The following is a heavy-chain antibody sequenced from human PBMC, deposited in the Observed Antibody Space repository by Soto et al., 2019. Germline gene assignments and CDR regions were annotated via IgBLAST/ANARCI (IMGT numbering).Heavy chain of an antibody. V-gene: IGHV3-30*18. J-gene: IGHJ4*02. D-gene: IGHD6-13*01. CDR1: GFTFSKFA. Sequence: PGGSLRLSCAASGFTFSKFAMSWVRQAPGKGLEWVAVITYDGSNKYYADSVKGRFTISRDNSKNTLYLQMNSLRAEDTAVYYCAKVMAGIAAAGTDFDYWGQGTLVTVSS. CDR3: AKVMAGIAAAGTDFDY. CDR2: ITYDGSNK.